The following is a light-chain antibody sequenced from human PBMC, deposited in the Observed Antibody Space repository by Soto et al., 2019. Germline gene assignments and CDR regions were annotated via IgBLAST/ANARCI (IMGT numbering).Light chain of an antibody. J-gene: IGKJ1*01. V-gene: IGKV3-11*01. CDR2: GAS. Sequence: EIVLTQSPATLSLSPGARATLYCSASQSVSSYLAWYQQKPGQAPRLLIHGASNRSTGIPDRFSGSGSGTDFTLTISNLEPEDFAVYYCQQHSHWPPWTFGQGTKVDIK. CDR3: QQHSHWPPWT. CDR1: QSVSSY.